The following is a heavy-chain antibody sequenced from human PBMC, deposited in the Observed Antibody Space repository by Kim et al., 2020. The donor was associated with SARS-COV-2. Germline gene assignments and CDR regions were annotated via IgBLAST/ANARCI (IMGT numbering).Heavy chain of an antibody. CDR2: GTT. CDR3: TTDETSTAH. Sequence: GTTGYAATVKGRFTISRDDSKNTLYLQMNSLKTEDTAVYYCTTDETSTAHWGQGTLVTVSS. J-gene: IGHJ4*02. D-gene: IGHD4-17*01. V-gene: IGHV3-15*01.